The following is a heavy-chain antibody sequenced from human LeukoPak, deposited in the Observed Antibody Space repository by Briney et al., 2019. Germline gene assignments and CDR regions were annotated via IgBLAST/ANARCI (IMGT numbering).Heavy chain of an antibody. V-gene: IGHV3-13*01. D-gene: IGHD3-9*01. J-gene: IGHJ3*02. CDR3: VRGSRRVQLPRSYDFDI. CDR1: GFTFRIYD. CDR2: IGTAGDS. Sequence: PGRSLRLSCAASGFTFRIYDMHWVRQAAGNRLDWVPIIGTAGDSYYAASVKDRFTISRDNATTSLFLQMNSLRDGDTAAYYCVRGSRRVQLPRSYDFDIWGQGTVVTVTS.